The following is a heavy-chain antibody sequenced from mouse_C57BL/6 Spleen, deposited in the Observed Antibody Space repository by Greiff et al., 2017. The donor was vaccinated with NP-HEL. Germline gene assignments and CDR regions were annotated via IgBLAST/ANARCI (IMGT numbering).Heavy chain of an antibody. J-gene: IGHJ4*01. D-gene: IGHD2-4*01. CDR3: ARKDYDDAMDY. Sequence: EVKLMESGGGLVQPGGSLKLSCAASGFTFSDYYMYWVRQTPEKRLEWVAYISNGGGSTYYPDTVKGRFTISRDNAKNTLYLQMTSLRSEDTAMYYCARKDYDDAMDYWGQGTSVTVSS. CDR2: ISNGGGST. V-gene: IGHV5-12*03. CDR1: GFTFSDYY.